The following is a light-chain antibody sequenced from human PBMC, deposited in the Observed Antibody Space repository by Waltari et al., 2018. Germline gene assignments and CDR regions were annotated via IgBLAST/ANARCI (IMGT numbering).Light chain of an antibody. CDR3: QQRSTWPSLT. CDR2: DAS. CDR1: QSVSRH. V-gene: IGKV3-11*01. J-gene: IGKJ4*01. Sequence: EIVLTQSPATLSLSPGESVTLSCRASQSVSRHLAWYQQRPGQAPGLLIYDASNRAPGIPARFCGSGSGTDFTLTISSLEPEDFAVYYCQQRSTWPSLTFGGGTKVGIK.